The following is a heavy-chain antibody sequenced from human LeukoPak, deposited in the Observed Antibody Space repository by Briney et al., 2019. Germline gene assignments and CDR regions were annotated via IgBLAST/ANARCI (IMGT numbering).Heavy chain of an antibody. V-gene: IGHV1-2*02. J-gene: IGHJ4*02. CDR2: INPNSGGT. CDR3: ARGGSGYSYGPFDY. CDR1: GYTSTGYY. Sequence: ASVKVSCKASGYTSTGYYMHWVRQAPGQGLEWMGWINPNSGGTNYAQKFQGRVTMTRDTSISTAYMELSRLRSDDTAVYYCARGGSGYSYGPFDYWGQGTLVTVSS. D-gene: IGHD5-18*01.